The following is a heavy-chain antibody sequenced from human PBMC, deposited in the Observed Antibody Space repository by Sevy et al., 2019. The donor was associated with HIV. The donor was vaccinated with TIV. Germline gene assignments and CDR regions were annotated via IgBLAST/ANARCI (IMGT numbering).Heavy chain of an antibody. V-gene: IGHV3-23*01. Sequence: GGSLRLSCAASRFTFSSYAMSWVRLAPGKGLEWVSAISAGGSTFYADFVKARFSISRDNSKNTLYLQMNSLRVEDTAVYYCAQFFPHDAFDIWGQGTMVTVSS. CDR2: ISAGGST. CDR3: AQFFPHDAFDI. J-gene: IGHJ3*02. CDR1: RFTFSSYA. D-gene: IGHD3-3*01.